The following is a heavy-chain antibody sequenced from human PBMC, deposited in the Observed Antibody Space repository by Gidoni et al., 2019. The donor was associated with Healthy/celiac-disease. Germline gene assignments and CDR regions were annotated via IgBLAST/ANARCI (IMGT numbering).Heavy chain of an antibody. CDR2: ISGSGGST. CDR1: GFSFSSYA. Sequence: EVQLLESGGGLVQPGGSLRLSCAASGFSFSSYAMSWVRQAPGKGLEWVSAISGSGGSTYYADSVKGRFTISRDNSKNTLYLQMNSLRAEDTAVYYCAKDSPQWAVTTSGSDYWGQGTLVTVSS. D-gene: IGHD4-17*01. V-gene: IGHV3-23*01. CDR3: AKDSPQWAVTTSGSDY. J-gene: IGHJ4*02.